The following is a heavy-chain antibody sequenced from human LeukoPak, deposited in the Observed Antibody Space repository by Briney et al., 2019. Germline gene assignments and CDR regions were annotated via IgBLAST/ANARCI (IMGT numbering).Heavy chain of an antibody. CDR1: GCTISRYY. J-gene: IGHJ4*02. Sequence: SETLSLTCTASGCTISRYYLSWIRQPPGKGLEWIGYIYTSGRTNYEPSLESRVTMSEDTSKNQVPLKRKSVTAADTGVYYCPRQDRSTYYFPFDYWGQGILVTVSS. CDR2: IYTSGRT. D-gene: IGHD2/OR15-2a*01. CDR3: PRQDRSTYYFPFDY. V-gene: IGHV4-59*08.